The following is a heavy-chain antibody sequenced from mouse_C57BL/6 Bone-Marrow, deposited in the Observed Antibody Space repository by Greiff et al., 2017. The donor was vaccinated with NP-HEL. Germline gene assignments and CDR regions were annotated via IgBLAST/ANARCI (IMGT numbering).Heavy chain of an antibody. V-gene: IGHV1-81*01. J-gene: IGHJ4*01. CDR2: IYPRSGNT. CDR3: ASWRWLPLYYAMDY. CDR1: GYTFTSYG. D-gene: IGHD2-3*01. Sequence: VQLQQSGAELARPGASVKLSCKASGYTFTSYGISWVKQRTGQGLEWIGEIYPRSGNTYYNEKFKGKATLTADKSSRTAYMELRSLTSEDSAVYFCASWRWLPLYYAMDYWGQGTSVTVSS.